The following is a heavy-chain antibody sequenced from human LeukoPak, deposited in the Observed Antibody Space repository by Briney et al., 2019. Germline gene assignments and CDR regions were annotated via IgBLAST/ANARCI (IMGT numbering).Heavy chain of an antibody. D-gene: IGHD3-22*01. CDR3: ARSYYDSRGYWAFDI. CDR1: GYTFTGYY. V-gene: IGHV1-46*04. CDR2: INPSGGGP. J-gene: IGHJ3*02. Sequence: ASVKVSCKASGYTFTGYYMHWVRQAPGQGLEWMGIINPSGGGPTYAQKLQGRVTMTRDTSTGTVYMELSSLRSEDTAVYYCARSYYDSRGYWAFDIWGQGTMVTVSS.